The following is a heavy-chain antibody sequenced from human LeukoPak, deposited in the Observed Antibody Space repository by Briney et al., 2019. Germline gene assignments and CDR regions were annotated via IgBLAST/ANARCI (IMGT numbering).Heavy chain of an antibody. Sequence: GGSLRLSCVASGFNFNIYAMCWVRQAPGKGLVWVSAISGGSATSGITHYADSVKGRFTISRDNSKNTLYLQMNSLRAEDTAVYYCANNWNFDNWGQGTLVTVSS. D-gene: IGHD1-1*01. CDR1: GFNFNIYA. J-gene: IGHJ4*02. CDR2: ISGGSATSGIT. CDR3: ANNWNFDN. V-gene: IGHV3-23*01.